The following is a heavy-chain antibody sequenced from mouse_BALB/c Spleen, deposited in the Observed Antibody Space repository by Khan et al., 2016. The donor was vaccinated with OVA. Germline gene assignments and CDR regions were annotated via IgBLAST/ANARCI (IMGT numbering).Heavy chain of an antibody. D-gene: IGHD2-1*01. Sequence: VQLQQSGAELVKPGASVRLSCKASGYTLTSYYLYWVKQRPGQGLEWIGDINPSNGGTNFNEKFKSKATLTVDKSSSTAYMQLSSLTSEDSAVYYSTRSVYGTFAYWGQGTLVTVSA. CDR2: INPSNGGT. J-gene: IGHJ3*01. CDR1: GYTLTSYY. CDR3: TRSVYGTFAY. V-gene: IGHV1S81*02.